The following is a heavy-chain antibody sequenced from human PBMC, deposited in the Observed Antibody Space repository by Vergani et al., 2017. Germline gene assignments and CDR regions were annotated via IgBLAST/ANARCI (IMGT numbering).Heavy chain of an antibody. CDR3: ARCGGDFPFDAFGI. CDR1: GCSISSGDSY. J-gene: IGHJ3*02. CDR2: IYYSGST. V-gene: IGHV4-30-4*01. Sequence: QVQLQESGPGLVKPSQTLSLPCPVSGCSISSGDSYWRWIRQPPGKGREWIWYIYYSGSTYYNPSLKSRVTISVDTSKNPLSLKLSSVTAADTAVYYCARCGGDFPFDAFGIWGQGAMVTVSS. D-gene: IGHD2-21*02.